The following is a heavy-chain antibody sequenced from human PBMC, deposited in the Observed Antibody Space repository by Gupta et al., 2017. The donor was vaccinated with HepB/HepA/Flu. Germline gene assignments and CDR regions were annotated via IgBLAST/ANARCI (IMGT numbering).Heavy chain of an antibody. CDR2: IYWDDDK. Sequence: QITLKESGPTLVKPTQTLTLTCTFSGFSLSTSGVGVGWIRQPPGKALEWLALIYWDDDKRYSPSLKSRLTITKDTSKNQVVLTMTNMDPVDTATYYCARTRTSAAGTGFDYWGQGTLVTVSS. D-gene: IGHD6-13*01. V-gene: IGHV2-5*02. J-gene: IGHJ4*02. CDR1: GFSLSTSGVG. CDR3: ARTRTSAAGTGFDY.